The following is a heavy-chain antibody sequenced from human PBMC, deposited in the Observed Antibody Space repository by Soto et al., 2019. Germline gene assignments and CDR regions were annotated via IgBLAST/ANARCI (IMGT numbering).Heavy chain of an antibody. D-gene: IGHD2-21*01. V-gene: IGHV3-23*01. CDR3: AKDRRAVGNPAFYSDF. CDR2: ISATGGGT. Sequence: GGSVRLSCAASGFKFSNYAMSWVRQAPGKGLEWVSLISATGGGTYYADSVKGRFTISRDNSHNTLYLQVHSLTAEDTAVYYCAKDRRAVGNPAFYSDFSGQGAQV. CDR1: GFKFSNYA. J-gene: IGHJ4*02.